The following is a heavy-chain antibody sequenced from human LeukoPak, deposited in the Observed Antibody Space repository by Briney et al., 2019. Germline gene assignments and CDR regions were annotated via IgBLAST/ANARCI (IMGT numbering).Heavy chain of an antibody. CDR2: ISSSSSYI. J-gene: IGHJ4*02. V-gene: IGHV3-21*01. CDR1: GFTFTSYN. D-gene: IGHD3-3*01. CDR3: ARVYQGVAIFDGIDY. Sequence: GGSLRLSCAASGFTFTSYNMNWVRQAPGKGLEWVSCISSSSSYIYYADSVKGRFTTSRDNAKNSLYLQMNSLRAEDTAVYYCARVYQGVAIFDGIDYWGQGTLVTVSS.